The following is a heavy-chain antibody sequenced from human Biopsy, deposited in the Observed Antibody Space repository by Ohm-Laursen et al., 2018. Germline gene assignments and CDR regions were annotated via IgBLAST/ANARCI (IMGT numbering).Heavy chain of an antibody. Sequence: PRLPCAASGFIFWGYSLHRGREAPGKGLGGVSGGNWDSDNLGYVGSVKGRFTISRDNSKNSLYLHINTLRVEDTAVYYCVTDRLDDITKVRGIMTDWGQGTLVIVSS. D-gene: IGHD3-10*01. CDR1: GFIFWGYS. CDR3: VTDRLDDITKVRGIMTD. CDR2: GNWDSDNL. V-gene: IGHV3-9*01. J-gene: IGHJ4*02.